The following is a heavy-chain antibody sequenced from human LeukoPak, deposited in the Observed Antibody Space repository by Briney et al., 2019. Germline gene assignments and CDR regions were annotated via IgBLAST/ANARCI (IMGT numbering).Heavy chain of an antibody. CDR1: GFTVSSNS. Sequence: GGSLRLSCTVSGFTVSSNSMSWVRQAPGKGLEWVSFIYSDNTHYSDSVKGPFTISRDNSKTTLYLQMNSLRAEDTAVYYCARRAGAYSHPYDYWGQGTLVTVSS. V-gene: IGHV3-53*01. J-gene: IGHJ4*02. CDR2: IYSDNT. D-gene: IGHD4/OR15-4a*01. CDR3: ARRAGAYSHPYDY.